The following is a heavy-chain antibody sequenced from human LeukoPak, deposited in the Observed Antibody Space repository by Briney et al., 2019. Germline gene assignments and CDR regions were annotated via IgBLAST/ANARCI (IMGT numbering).Heavy chain of an antibody. D-gene: IGHD6-13*01. CDR3: ARDRSSSYTRDWFDP. V-gene: IGHV4-4*07. Sequence: SETLSLTCTVAAGPINANYWSWIRQPAGKGLEWVGRVYNSESINYNPSLKSRVTMSIDPSKNQFSLKLNSVPAADTAVYYCARDRSSSYTRDWFDPWGQGALVTVSS. J-gene: IGHJ5*02. CDR1: AGPINANY. CDR2: VYNSESI.